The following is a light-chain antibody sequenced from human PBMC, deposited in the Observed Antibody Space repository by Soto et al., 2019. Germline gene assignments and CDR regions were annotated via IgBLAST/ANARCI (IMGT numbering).Light chain of an antibody. V-gene: IGKV3-20*01. CDR2: SAS. CDR1: QSVSSSE. CDR3: QHYGSSSPLP. Sequence: EIVLTQSPGTLSLSPGERATLSCRASQSVSSSELAWYQQKPDQAPRLLVYSASSRTTGIPDRFSGSGSGTNFTLTISRLYPKHFAVYYYQHYGSSSPLPFGGGTKVEIK. J-gene: IGKJ4*01.